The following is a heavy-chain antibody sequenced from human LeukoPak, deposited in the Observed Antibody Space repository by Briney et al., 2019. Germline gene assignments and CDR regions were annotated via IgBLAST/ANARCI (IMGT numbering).Heavy chain of an antibody. D-gene: IGHD3-10*01. CDR1: GFIFSSYG. CDR3: ARGCFFGRYGSGRGPRHKNWFDP. Sequence: GGSLRLSCAASGFIFSSYGMHWVRQAPGKGLEWVAFIRYDGSNTYYADSVKGRFTISRDNSKNTLYLQMNSLRGEDTAVYYCARGCFFGRYGSGRGPRHKNWFDPWGHGTLVTVSS. V-gene: IGHV3-30*02. J-gene: IGHJ5*02. CDR2: IRYDGSNT.